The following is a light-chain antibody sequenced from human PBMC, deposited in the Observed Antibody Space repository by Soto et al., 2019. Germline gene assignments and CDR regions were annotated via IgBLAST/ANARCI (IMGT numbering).Light chain of an antibody. CDR3: QRSYT. CDR1: QSVSSSY. J-gene: IGKJ2*01. V-gene: IGKV3-20*01. Sequence: EIVLTQSPGTLSLSPGERATLSCRASQSVSSSYLAWYQQKPGQAPRLLIYGASSRATGIPDRFSGSGSGPDFTLTFSRLEPEGFAVYYCQRSYTFGQGTELAIK. CDR2: GAS.